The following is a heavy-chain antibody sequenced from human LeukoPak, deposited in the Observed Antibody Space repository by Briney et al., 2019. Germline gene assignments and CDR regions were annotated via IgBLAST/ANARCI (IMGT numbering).Heavy chain of an antibody. V-gene: IGHV1-2*02. Sequence: ASVKVSCKASGYTFTGYYMHWVREAPGQGLEWMGWINPNSGGTNYAQKFQGRVTMTRDTSISTAYMELSRLRSDDTAVYYCARGTGIVVVVAATFDYWGQGTLVTGSS. J-gene: IGHJ4*02. CDR2: INPNSGGT. CDR1: GYTFTGYY. D-gene: IGHD2-15*01. CDR3: ARGTGIVVVVAATFDY.